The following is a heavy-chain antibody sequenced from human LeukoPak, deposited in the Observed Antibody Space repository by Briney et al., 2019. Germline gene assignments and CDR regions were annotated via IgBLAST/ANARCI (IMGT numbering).Heavy chain of an antibody. CDR1: GGTFTSYA. J-gene: IGHJ4*02. Sequence: SVKVSCKAAGGTFTSYAISWVRQAPGQGLEWRGGIIPIFGTANYAQKFQGRVTITTDESTSTAYMELRSLRSEDTAVYYCASLPVEMANNPLHWGQGTLVTVSS. CDR3: ASLPVEMANNPLH. V-gene: IGHV1-69*05. CDR2: IIPIFGTA. D-gene: IGHD5-24*01.